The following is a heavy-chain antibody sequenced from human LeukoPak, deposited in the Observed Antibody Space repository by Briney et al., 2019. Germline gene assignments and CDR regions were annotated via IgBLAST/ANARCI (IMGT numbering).Heavy chain of an antibody. CDR1: GFTFRNIW. CDR2: IKEDGSEK. V-gene: IGHV3-7*01. D-gene: IGHD1-7*01. Sequence: GGSLRLSCAASGFTFRNIWLSWVGQSPGKGLEWVANIKEDGSEKFYVDSVKGRFTSSRDKAKNSIYVHMNSLRAEDQAVYYCAREEGELRYYFDLWGQGHLVTVSS. CDR3: AREEGELRYYFDL. J-gene: IGHJ4*02.